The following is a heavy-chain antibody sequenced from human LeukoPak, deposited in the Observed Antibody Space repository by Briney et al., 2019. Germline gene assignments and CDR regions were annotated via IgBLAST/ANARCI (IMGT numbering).Heavy chain of an antibody. CDR3: ARDVGSGIAY. J-gene: IGHJ4*02. V-gene: IGHV4-31*03. D-gene: IGHD2-2*03. CDR1: GGSISSGGYY. Sequence: SETLSLTCTVSGGSISSGGYYWSWIRQHPGKGLEWIGYIYYSGSTYYNPSLKSRVTISVDTSKNQFSLKLSSVTAADTAVYYCARDVGSGIAYWGQGTLVTVSS. CDR2: IYYSGST.